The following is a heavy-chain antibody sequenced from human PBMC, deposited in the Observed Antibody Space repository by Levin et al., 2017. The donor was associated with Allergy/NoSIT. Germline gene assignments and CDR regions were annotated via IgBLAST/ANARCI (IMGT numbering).Heavy chain of an antibody. V-gene: IGHV3-21*01. CDR3: ARVLRFYYYYYMDV. Sequence: GGSLRLSCAASGFTFSAYSLNWVRQAPGKGLEWVSCITSSTYKYYADSVKGRFTISRDNAKNTLYLQMNSLRAEDTAVYYCARVLRFYYYYYMDVWGKGTTVTVS. CDR1: GFTFSAYS. CDR2: ITSSTYK. D-gene: IGHD5-12*01. J-gene: IGHJ6*03.